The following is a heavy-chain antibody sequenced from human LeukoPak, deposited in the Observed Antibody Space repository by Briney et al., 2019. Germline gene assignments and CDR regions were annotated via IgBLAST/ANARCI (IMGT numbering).Heavy chain of an antibody. CDR3: AKDHDYYDSSGYPTLG. V-gene: IGHV3-23*01. J-gene: IGHJ4*02. Sequence: PGGSLRLSCAASGFTFSSYAMSWVRQAPGKGLEWVSAISGSGGSTYYADSVKGRFTISRDNSKNTLYLQMNSLRAEDTAVYYCAKDHDYYDSSGYPTLGRGQGTLVTVSS. CDR1: GFTFSSYA. D-gene: IGHD3-22*01. CDR2: ISGSGGST.